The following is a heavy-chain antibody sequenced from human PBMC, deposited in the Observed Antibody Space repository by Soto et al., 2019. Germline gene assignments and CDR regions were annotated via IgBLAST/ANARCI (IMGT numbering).Heavy chain of an antibody. J-gene: IGHJ1*01. V-gene: IGHV3-15*07. CDR1: GLVFSKAW. Sequence: PGGSLRLSCAASGLVFSKAWINLGRQAPGKGLKCVGRSKSRTDGGTSDYGAPAKGRFAISRDDSRNVVDVEINRMKIADTGVYFCCADSYSAAIVTPFEY. CDR3: CADSYSAAIVTPFEY. CDR2: SKSRTDGGTS. D-gene: IGHD1-26*01.